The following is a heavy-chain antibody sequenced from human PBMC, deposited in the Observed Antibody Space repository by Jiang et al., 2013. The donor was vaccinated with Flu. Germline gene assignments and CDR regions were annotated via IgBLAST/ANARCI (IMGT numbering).Heavy chain of an antibody. CDR2: IWYDGSNK. CDR3: ARDGHPEMALVVTPYFDY. D-gene: IGHD2-21*02. V-gene: IGHV3-33*01. Sequence: RLSCAASGFTFSSYGMHWVRQAPGKGLEWVAVIWYDGSNKYYADSVKGRFTISRDNSKNTLYLQMNSLRAEDTAVYYCARDGHPEMALVVTPYFDYWGQGTLVTVSS. CDR1: GFTFSSYG. J-gene: IGHJ4*02.